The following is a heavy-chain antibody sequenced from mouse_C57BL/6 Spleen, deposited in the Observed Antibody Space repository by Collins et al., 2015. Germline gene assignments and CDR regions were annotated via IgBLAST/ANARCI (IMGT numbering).Heavy chain of an antibody. CDR1: GYTFTTYG. CDR2: VNTYSGVP. Sequence: QIQLVQSGPELKKPGETVKISCKASGYTFTTYGMTWVKQAPGKGLKWMGWVNTYSGVPAYADDCKGRFAFSLETSASTAYLQINNLKNEDTATYFCARRITTVVGYFDYWGQGTTLTVSS. CDR3: ARRITTVVGYFDY. V-gene: IGHV9-3*01. D-gene: IGHD1-1*01. J-gene: IGHJ2*01.